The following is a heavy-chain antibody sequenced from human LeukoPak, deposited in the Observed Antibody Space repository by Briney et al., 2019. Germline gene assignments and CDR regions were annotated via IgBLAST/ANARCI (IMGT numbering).Heavy chain of an antibody. CDR1: GGSISSSSYY. Sequence: SEPLSLTCTVSGGSISSSSYYWGWIRQPPGKGLEWIGCIYYSGRTYYNPSLKSRVTISVDTSNNQFSLKLSSVTAADTAVYYCARTGVVAAWFEPREYYFDYWGQGTLVTVSS. CDR3: ARTGVVAAWFEPREYYFDY. CDR2: IYYSGRT. D-gene: IGHD2-15*01. J-gene: IGHJ4*02. V-gene: IGHV4-39*07.